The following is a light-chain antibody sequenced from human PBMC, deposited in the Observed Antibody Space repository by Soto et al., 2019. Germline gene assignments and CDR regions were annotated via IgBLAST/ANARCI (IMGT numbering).Light chain of an antibody. CDR3: ASWDDRLGAVI. V-gene: IGLV1-47*02. CDR2: SNN. J-gene: IGLJ2*01. CDR1: SSNIGGTNY. Sequence: VLTQPPSASGTPGQRVFISCSGSSSNIGGTNYAYWYQQLPGAAPKLLMHSNNLRPSGVPERISGSKSGTSASLAISGLRSEDEAVYYCASWDDRLGAVIFGGGTK.